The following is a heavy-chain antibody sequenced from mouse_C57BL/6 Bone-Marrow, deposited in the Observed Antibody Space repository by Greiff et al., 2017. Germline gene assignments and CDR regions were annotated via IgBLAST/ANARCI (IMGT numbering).Heavy chain of an antibody. CDR3: ARGQLRLLTWFAY. Sequence: VHLVESGPELVRPGASVKISCKAPGYTFTSHWMQWVRQRPGQGLEWIGEIFPGSGSSYYNEKFKGKATLTVDTSSSTAYMQLSSLTSEDSAVYFCARGQLRLLTWFAYWGQGTLVTVSA. D-gene: IGHD3-2*02. J-gene: IGHJ3*01. CDR1: GYTFTSHW. CDR2: IFPGSGSS. V-gene: IGHV1-56*01.